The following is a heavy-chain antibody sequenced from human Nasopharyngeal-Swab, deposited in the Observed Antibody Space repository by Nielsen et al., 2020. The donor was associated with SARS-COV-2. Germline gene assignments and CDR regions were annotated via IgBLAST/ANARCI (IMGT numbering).Heavy chain of an antibody. CDR1: GFTFSDYY. J-gene: IGHJ4*02. V-gene: IGHV3-11*01. CDR2: ISSSGSTI. D-gene: IGHD3-10*02. Sequence: GGSLRLSCAASGFTFSDYYMSWIRQAPGKGLEWVSYISSSGSTIYYAGSVKGRFTISRDNAKNSLYLQMNSLRAEDTAVYYCARVMFGESHPYFDYWGQGTLVTVSS. CDR3: ARVMFGESHPYFDY.